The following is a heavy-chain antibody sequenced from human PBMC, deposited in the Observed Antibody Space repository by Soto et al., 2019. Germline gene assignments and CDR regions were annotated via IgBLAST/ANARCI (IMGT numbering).Heavy chain of an antibody. J-gene: IGHJ4*02. CDR2: IYYSGST. V-gene: IGHV4-39*01. CDR1: GDSINNRSYY. CDR3: ARQRTSVVTQAYFDS. Sequence: PSETLSLTCTVAGDSINNRSYYWGWIRKPPGKGLEWIGSIYYSGSTYNNPSLKSRVSMSADTSKNQFSLKLRSVTAADTALYYCARQRTSVVTQAYFDSWGQGSRVTAPQ. D-gene: IGHD2-21*02.